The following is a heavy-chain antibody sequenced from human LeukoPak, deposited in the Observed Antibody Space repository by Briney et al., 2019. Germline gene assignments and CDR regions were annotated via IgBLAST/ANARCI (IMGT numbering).Heavy chain of an antibody. D-gene: IGHD6-13*01. CDR1: GGSFSGYY. V-gene: IGHV4-34*01. Sequence: SETLSLTCAVYGGSFSGYYWSWIRQPPGKGLEWIGEINHSGSTNYNPSLKSRVTISVDTSKNQVSLKVSSVTAADTAVYYCAREAAVFDYWGQGTLVTVSS. CDR2: INHSGST. CDR3: AREAAVFDY. J-gene: IGHJ4*02.